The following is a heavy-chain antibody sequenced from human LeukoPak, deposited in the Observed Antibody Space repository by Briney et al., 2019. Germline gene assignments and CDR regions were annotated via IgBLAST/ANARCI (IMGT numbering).Heavy chain of an antibody. Sequence: GGSLRLSCVASGFSFSYHGMNWVRLAPGKGLEWVSGVSPPGGGTYYADSVKGRFTISRDDSRNTLYLQMNSLRAEDTAVYYCARSLRVRGVPDYMDVWGKGTTVIISS. J-gene: IGHJ6*03. D-gene: IGHD3-10*01. CDR3: ARSLRVRGVPDYMDV. V-gene: IGHV3-23*01. CDR1: GFSFSYHG. CDR2: VSPPGGGT.